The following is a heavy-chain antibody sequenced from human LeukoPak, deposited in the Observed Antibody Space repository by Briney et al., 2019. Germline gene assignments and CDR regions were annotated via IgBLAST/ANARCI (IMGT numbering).Heavy chain of an antibody. Sequence: SETLSLTCTVSSGSVNSGSYYWDWIRQPPGKGLEWIGYIYYSGSTNYNPSLKSRVTISVDTAKNQLSLKLSSVTAADTAVYYCARRAGYTGSWYEYWGQGILVTVSS. V-gene: IGHV4-61*01. CDR2: IYYSGST. CDR3: ARRAGYTGSWYEY. CDR1: SGSVNSGSYY. J-gene: IGHJ4*02. D-gene: IGHD6-13*01.